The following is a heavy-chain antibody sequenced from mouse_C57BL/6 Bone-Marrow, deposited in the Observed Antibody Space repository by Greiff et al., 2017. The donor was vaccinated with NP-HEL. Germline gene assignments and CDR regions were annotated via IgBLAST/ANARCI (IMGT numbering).Heavy chain of an antibody. CDR1: GYTFTSYW. D-gene: IGHD2-1*01. J-gene: IGHJ4*01. Sequence: QVQLQQPGAELVKPGASVKVSCKASGYTFTSYWMHWVKQRPGQGLEWIGRIHPSDSDTNYNQTFTGKATLPVDKSSSTAYMQLSSLTSEDSAVYYCAVYYGNPLYAMDYWGQGTSVTVSS. CDR3: AVYYGNPLYAMDY. CDR2: IHPSDSDT. V-gene: IGHV1-74*01.